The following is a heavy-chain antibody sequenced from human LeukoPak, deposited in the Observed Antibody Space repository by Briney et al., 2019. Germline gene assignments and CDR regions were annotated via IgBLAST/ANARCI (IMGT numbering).Heavy chain of an antibody. J-gene: IGHJ4*03. V-gene: IGHV1-18*01. D-gene: IGHD6-13*01. Sequence: ASVKVSCKASGYTFIRYGITWVRQAPGQGLEWMGWISAYNGNIDYAQKLQGRVSMTTDTSTSTAYMELTSPRSDDTAVYYCARDHAESSNWPSDYWGNGTMVPVSS. CDR1: GYTFIRYG. CDR3: ARDHAESSNWPSDY. CDR2: ISAYNGNI.